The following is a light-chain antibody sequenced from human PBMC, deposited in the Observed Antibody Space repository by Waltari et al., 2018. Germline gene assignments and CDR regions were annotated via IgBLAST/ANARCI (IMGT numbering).Light chain of an antibody. J-gene: IGLJ3*02. CDR2: GKD. V-gene: IGLV3-19*01. Sequence: SSELTQDPAVSVALGQTIRFTCQGDSLRTSYASWYQVNPGQAPVLVIYGKDRRPSGIPDRISGYRSGTTSSLTISGAQAEDEADYYCSSRNGRANEVVFAGGTKVTVL. CDR1: SLRTSY. CDR3: SSRNGRANEVV.